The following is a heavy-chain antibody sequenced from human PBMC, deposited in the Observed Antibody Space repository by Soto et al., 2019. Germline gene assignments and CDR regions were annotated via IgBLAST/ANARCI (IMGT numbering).Heavy chain of an antibody. J-gene: IGHJ6*02. D-gene: IGHD3-3*01. V-gene: IGHV4-59*12. CDR1: GASISSDY. Sequence: SETLSLTCTVSGASISSDYWSWVRQPPGRGLEWIAYIHYSGDTNHNPSLKSRVAISIDTSKNQFSLRLSSVTAADTAVYYCVRSNPNTKFGVNAPRGMDVWGLGTTVTVSS. CDR2: IHYSGDT. CDR3: VRSNPNTKFGVNAPRGMDV.